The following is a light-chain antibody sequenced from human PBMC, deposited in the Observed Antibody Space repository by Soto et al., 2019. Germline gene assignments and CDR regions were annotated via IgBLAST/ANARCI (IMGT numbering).Light chain of an antibody. V-gene: IGKV3-11*01. CDR2: DAS. CDR3: QQRSNWPLT. CDR1: QSVSSY. J-gene: IGKJ4*01. Sequence: EIELTQSPATLSLSPGERATLSCRASQSVSSYLAWYQQKPGQAPRLLIYDASNRATGIPARFSGSGSGTDFTITISSLEPEDFAVYYCQQRSNWPLTFGGGTKVEIK.